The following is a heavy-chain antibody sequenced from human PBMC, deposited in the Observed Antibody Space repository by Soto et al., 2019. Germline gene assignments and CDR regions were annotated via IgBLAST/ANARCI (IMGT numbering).Heavy chain of an antibody. CDR2: ISAYNGNT. CDR3: ARSLWFGEYPFPGY. D-gene: IGHD3-10*01. V-gene: IGHV1-18*01. CDR1: GYTFTSYG. Sequence: GASVKVSFKASGYTFTSYGISWGRQAPGQGLEWMGWISAYNGNTNYAQKLQGRVTMTTDTSTSTAYMELRSLRSDDTAVYYCARSLWFGEYPFPGYWGQGTLVTVS. J-gene: IGHJ4*02.